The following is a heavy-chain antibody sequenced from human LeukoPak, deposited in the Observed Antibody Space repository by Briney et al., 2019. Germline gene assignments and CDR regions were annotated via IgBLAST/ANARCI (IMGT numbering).Heavy chain of an antibody. J-gene: IGHJ4*02. Sequence: SVKVTCKGSGGIFSRDAINWVRQAPGQGLEWVGGTIPKFGAANYAQKFQGRLMITADESTSTAYMELNSLRSDDTAVYYCARGIYYDSGSHPPYLDYWGQGTLVTVSS. CDR1: GGIFSRDA. D-gene: IGHD3-10*01. CDR2: TIPKFGAA. CDR3: ARGIYYDSGSHPPYLDY. V-gene: IGHV1-69*13.